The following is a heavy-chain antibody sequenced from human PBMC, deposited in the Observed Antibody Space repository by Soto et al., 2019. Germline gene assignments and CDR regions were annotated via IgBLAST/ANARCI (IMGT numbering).Heavy chain of an antibody. CDR2: ISGSGGST. CDR3: AKGMGDGYNYGAAFDF. V-gene: IGHV3-23*01. D-gene: IGHD5-12*01. CDR1: GFTFSRNV. J-gene: IGHJ3*01. Sequence: VQLLESGGGLVQPGGSLRLSCVASGFTFSRNVMSWVRQAPGKGLEWVSTISGSGGSTYYGDSVKGRFTISRGNSKNTLYLEMSSLRAEDTAVYYCAKGMGDGYNYGAAFDFWGQGTMVTVSS.